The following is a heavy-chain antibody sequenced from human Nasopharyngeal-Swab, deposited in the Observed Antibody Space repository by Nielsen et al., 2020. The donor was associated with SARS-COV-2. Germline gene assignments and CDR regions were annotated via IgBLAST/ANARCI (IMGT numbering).Heavy chain of an antibody. V-gene: IGHV3-30*04. CDR3: AKSRHCSGGSCSPSFDY. D-gene: IGHD2-15*01. J-gene: IGHJ4*02. CDR2: ISYGGGDE. CDR1: GFTFSSYP. Sequence: GESLKISCEASGFTFSSYPMQWVRRAPGKGLEWVSVISYGGGDEHYADSVKGRFTISRDNAKNSLYLQMNSLRAEDTALYYCAKSRHCSGGSCSPSFDYWGQGTLVTVSS.